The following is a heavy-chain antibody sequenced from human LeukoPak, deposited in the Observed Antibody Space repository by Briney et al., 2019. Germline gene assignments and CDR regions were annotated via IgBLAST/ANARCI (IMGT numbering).Heavy chain of an antibody. CDR1: GGSFSGYY. CDR3: ARQHYGDYWFDP. Sequence: PSETLSLTYAVYGGSFSGYYWSWIRQPPGKGLEWIGEINHSGSTNYNPSLKSRVTISVDTSKNQFSLKLSSVTAADTAVYYCARQHYGDYWFDPWGQGTLVTVSS. D-gene: IGHD4-17*01. V-gene: IGHV4-34*01. CDR2: INHSGST. J-gene: IGHJ5*02.